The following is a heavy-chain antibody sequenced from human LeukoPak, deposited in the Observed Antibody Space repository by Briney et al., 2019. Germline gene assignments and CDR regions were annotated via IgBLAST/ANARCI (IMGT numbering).Heavy chain of an antibody. CDR3: ARPVGYSYGYMDV. V-gene: IGHV4-38-2*02. CDR1: GYSISSGYY. Sequence: SETPSLTCTVSGYSISSGYYWGWIRQPPGKGLEWIGSIYHSGSTYYNPSLKSRVTISVDTSKNQFSLKLSSVTAADTAVYYCARPVGYSYGYMDVWGKGTTVTISS. D-gene: IGHD5-18*01. J-gene: IGHJ6*03. CDR2: IYHSGST.